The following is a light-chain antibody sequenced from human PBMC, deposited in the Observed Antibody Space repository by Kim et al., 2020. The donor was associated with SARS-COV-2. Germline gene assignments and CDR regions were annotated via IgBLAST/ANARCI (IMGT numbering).Light chain of an antibody. CDR2: KAS. Sequence: ASVVDRFTITCRASQSINNWLAWYHQKPGKAPKLLIYKASTLESGVPSRFSGSGSGTEFTLTISSLQPDDFATYYCQQYNSYSYSFGQGTKVDIK. CDR1: QSINNW. CDR3: QQYNSYSYS. J-gene: IGKJ1*01. V-gene: IGKV1-5*03.